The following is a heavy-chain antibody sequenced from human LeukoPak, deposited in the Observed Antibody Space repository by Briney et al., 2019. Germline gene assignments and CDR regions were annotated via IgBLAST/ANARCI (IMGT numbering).Heavy chain of an antibody. CDR3: ARLKFYDSTGYSPGHYMDV. CDR2: IYGSGIT. CDR1: GGSIISNY. Sequence: SETLSLTCTVSGGSIISNYWSWIRQSAGTGLEWIGRIYGSGITDYNPSLKSRVTMSLDTSRKQFSLRLTSVTAADTAVYYCARLKFYDSTGYSPGHYMDVWGKGTTVSVFS. V-gene: IGHV4-4*07. J-gene: IGHJ6*03. D-gene: IGHD3-22*01.